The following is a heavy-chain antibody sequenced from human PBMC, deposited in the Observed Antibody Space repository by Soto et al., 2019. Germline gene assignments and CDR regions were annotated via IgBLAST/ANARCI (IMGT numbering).Heavy chain of an antibody. Sequence: QVQLVQSGAEVKKPGASVKVSCKTSGYTFTTYGISWVRQAPGQGLEWMGWISPYNGNTKYAQKLQGRVTMTADTPTSTAYMDLRSLTSDDTAVYYCTSGWFGEFVYYFDYWGQGTLVTVSS. J-gene: IGHJ4*02. CDR2: ISPYNGNT. CDR1: GYTFTTYG. CDR3: TSGWFGEFVYYFDY. D-gene: IGHD3-10*01. V-gene: IGHV1-18*01.